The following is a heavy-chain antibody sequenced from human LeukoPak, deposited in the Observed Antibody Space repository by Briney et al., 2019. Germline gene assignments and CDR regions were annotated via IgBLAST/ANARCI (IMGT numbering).Heavy chain of an antibody. Sequence: ASVKVSCKASGYTFTSYYMHWVRQAPGQGLEWMGWINPNSGGTNYAQKFQGRVTMTRDTSIRTAYMELSRLRSEDPAVYYCARVAVMVNCYYYMDVWGKGTTVTISS. CDR1: GYTFTSYY. CDR3: ARVAVMVNCYYYMDV. CDR2: INPNSGGT. D-gene: IGHD5-18*01. J-gene: IGHJ6*03. V-gene: IGHV1-2*02.